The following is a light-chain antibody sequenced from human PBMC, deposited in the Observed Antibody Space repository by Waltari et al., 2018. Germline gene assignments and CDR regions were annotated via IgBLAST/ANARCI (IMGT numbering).Light chain of an antibody. J-gene: IGLJ3*02. CDR3: NSYAGSSSWV. V-gene: IGLV2-14*03. Sequence: QSALTQPASVSGSPGQSITISCTGTSSDLGFYNIVSWYQQHPGKAPKLMIYDVSERPSGVSNRFSGSKSGNTASLTISGLQAEDEADYYCNSYAGSSSWVFGGGTKLTVL. CDR2: DVS. CDR1: SSDLGFYNI.